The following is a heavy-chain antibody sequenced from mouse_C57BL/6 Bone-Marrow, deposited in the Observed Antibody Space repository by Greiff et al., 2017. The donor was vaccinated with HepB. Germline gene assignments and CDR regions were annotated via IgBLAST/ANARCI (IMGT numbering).Heavy chain of an antibody. Sequence: QVQLQQPGAELVKPGASVKLSCKASGYTFTSYWMQWVNQRPGQGLEWIGEIDPSDSYTNYNQKFKGKATLTVDTSSSTAYMQLSSLTSEDSAVYYGARDDYDGLYAMDYWGQGTSVTVSS. D-gene: IGHD2-4*01. CDR3: ARDDYDGLYAMDY. J-gene: IGHJ4*01. V-gene: IGHV1-50*01. CDR1: GYTFTSYW. CDR2: IDPSDSYT.